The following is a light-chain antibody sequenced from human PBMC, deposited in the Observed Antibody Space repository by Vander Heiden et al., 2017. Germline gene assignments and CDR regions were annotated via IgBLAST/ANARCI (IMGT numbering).Light chain of an antibody. CDR2: KAF. CDR3: QRYNSYWT. CDR1: QSISSW. V-gene: IGKV1-5*03. Sequence: DIQMTQSPSTLPASVGERVTITCRASQSISSWLAWYQQKPGKAPKLLIYKAFSLESEVQSRFSGSGAGTEFTLTISSLQPDDFATYYCQRYNSYWTFGQGTKVEIK. J-gene: IGKJ1*01.